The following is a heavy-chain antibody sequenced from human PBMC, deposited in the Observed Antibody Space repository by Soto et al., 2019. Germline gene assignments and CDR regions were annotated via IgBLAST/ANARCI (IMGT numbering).Heavy chain of an antibody. CDR3: AKVRRYYDSSGYLV. V-gene: IGHV3-23*01. D-gene: IGHD3-22*01. J-gene: IGHJ4*02. CDR1: GFTFSSYA. CDR2: ISGSGGST. Sequence: RGSLRLSCAASGFTFSSYAMSWVRQAPGKGLEWVSAISGSGGSTYYADSVKGRFTISRDNSKNTLYLQMNSLRAEDTAVYYCAKVRRYYDSSGYLVWGQGTLVTVSS.